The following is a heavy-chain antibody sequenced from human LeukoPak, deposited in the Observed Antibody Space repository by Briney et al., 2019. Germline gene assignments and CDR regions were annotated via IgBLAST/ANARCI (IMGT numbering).Heavy chain of an antibody. J-gene: IGHJ4*02. D-gene: IGHD3-22*01. CDR2: ISGSGGRT. V-gene: IGHV3-23*01. CDR3: ANCYYDSSGFYPFDY. CDR1: GFTFSSYA. Sequence: GGSLRLPCAASGFTFSSYAMSWVRQAPGKGLEWVSGISGSGGRTYYADSVKGRFTISRDNSKNTLYLQMNSLRAEDTAVYYCANCYYDSSGFYPFDYWGRGTLVTVSS.